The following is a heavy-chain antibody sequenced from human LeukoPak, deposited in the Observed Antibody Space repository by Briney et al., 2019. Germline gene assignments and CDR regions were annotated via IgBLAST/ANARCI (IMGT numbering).Heavy chain of an antibody. CDR2: IYYRGNT. CDR3: ASPPLDYGDYSIDY. V-gene: IGHV4-39*01. CDR1: GCSISSSSYY. Sequence: KPSETLSLTCTVSGCSISSSSYYWGWIRQPPGKGLQWIGSIYYRGNTYYTPSLKSRVTISVDTSKNQFSLKLSSVTAADTAVYYCASPPLDYGDYSIDYWGHGTLVTVSS. J-gene: IGHJ4*01. D-gene: IGHD4-17*01.